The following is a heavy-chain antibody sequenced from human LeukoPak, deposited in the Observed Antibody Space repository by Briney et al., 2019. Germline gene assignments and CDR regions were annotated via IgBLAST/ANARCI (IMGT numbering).Heavy chain of an antibody. D-gene: IGHD3-16*01. CDR3: ATLERGFDY. Sequence: KPSETLSLTCTVSGSSISSSSYYWGWIRQPPGKGLEWIGEIYHSGSTNYNPSLKSRVTISVDKSKNQFSLKLSSVTAADTAVYYCATLERGFDYWGQGTLVTVSS. CDR2: IYHSGST. CDR1: GSSISSSSYY. V-gene: IGHV4-39*07. J-gene: IGHJ4*02.